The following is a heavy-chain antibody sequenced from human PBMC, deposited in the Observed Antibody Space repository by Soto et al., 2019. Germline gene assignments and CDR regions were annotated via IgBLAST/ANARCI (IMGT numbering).Heavy chain of an antibody. D-gene: IGHD2-2*02. Sequence: QVQLVQSGAEVKKPGASVKVSCKASGYPFTSYGISWVRQAPGQGLDWMGWISAYNGNTNYAQKLQGRVTMTTDTATSTAYMELRSLRSDDTAVYYCARVIDCSSISCYTNYFDYWGQGTLVTVSS. CDR3: ARVIDCSSISCYTNYFDY. CDR1: GYPFTSYG. J-gene: IGHJ4*02. CDR2: ISAYNGNT. V-gene: IGHV1-18*04.